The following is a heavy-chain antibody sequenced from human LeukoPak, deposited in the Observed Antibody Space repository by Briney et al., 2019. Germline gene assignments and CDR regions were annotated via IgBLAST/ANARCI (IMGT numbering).Heavy chain of an antibody. CDR3: ASGRVAMTTVKVDY. J-gene: IGHJ4*02. D-gene: IGHD4-11*01. CDR1: GGTFSSYA. Sequence: GASVKVSCKASGGTFSSYAISWVRQAPGQGLEWMGRIIPILGIANYAQKFQGRVTITADKSTSTAYMELSSLRSEDTAVYYCASGRVAMTTVKVDYWGQGTLVTVSS. CDR2: IIPILGIA. V-gene: IGHV1-69*04.